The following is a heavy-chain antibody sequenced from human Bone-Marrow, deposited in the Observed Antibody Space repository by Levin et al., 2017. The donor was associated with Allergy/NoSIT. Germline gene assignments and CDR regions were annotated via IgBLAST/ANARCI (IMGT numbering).Heavy chain of an antibody. CDR2: ISYDGSNK. J-gene: IGHJ4*02. D-gene: IGHD2-21*02. CDR3: AKGKRAGVVVTALGY. Sequence: LSLTCAASGFTFSSYGMHWVRQAPGKGLEWVAVISYDGSNKYYADSVKGRFTISRDNSKNTLYLQMNSLRAEDTAVYYCAKGKRAGVVVTALGYWGQGTLVTVSS. CDR1: GFTFSSYG. V-gene: IGHV3-30*18.